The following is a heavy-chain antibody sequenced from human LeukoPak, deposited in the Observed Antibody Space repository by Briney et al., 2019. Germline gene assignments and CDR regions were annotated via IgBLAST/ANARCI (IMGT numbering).Heavy chain of an antibody. D-gene: IGHD2-2*01. Sequence: PGGSLRLSCAASGFTFSSYGMHWVRQAPGKGLEWVAVISYDGSKKYYADSVKGRFTISRDNSKNTLYLQMNSLRAEDTAVYYCAKWAIPAARAPYYFDYWGQGTLVTVSS. V-gene: IGHV3-30*18. CDR2: ISYDGSKK. CDR3: AKWAIPAARAPYYFDY. J-gene: IGHJ4*02. CDR1: GFTFSSYG.